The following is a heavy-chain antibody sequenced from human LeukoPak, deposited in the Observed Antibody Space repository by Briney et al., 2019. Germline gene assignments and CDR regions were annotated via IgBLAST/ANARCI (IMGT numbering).Heavy chain of an antibody. J-gene: IGHJ4*02. D-gene: IGHD6-13*01. CDR3: ASLSSSWTGDVDY. V-gene: IGHV3-11*04. CDR2: ISGSGTTI. CDR1: GFTFRDFY. Sequence: GGSLRLSCAASGFTFRDFYMSWIRQAPGKGLEWVSYISGSGTTIYNADSVKGRFTISRDNAKNSLYLQMNSLRAEDTAVYYCASLSSSWTGDVDYWGQGTLVTVSS.